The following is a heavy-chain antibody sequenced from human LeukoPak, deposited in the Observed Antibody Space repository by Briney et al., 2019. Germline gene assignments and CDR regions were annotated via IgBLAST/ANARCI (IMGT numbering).Heavy chain of an antibody. J-gene: IGHJ4*02. CDR3: ARADWSMLDY. V-gene: IGHV1-2*02. D-gene: IGHD2-8*01. Sequence: ASVKVSCKASGYTFTVYHIHWVRQAPGQGLEWMGWINPNSGDTNFAQKFQGRVAMTRDTSISTVYMEVSRLRSDDTAVYYCARADWSMLDYWGQGTLVTVSS. CDR1: GYTFTVYH. CDR2: INPNSGDT.